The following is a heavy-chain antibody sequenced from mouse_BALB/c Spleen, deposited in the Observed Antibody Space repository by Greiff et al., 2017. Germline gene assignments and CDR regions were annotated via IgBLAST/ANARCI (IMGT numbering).Heavy chain of an antibody. J-gene: IGHJ2*01. D-gene: IGHD1-1*01. CDR3: TRRDYYGSSYDY. Sequence: QVQLQQPGAELVKPGASVKMSCKASGYTFTSYWMHWVKQRPGQGLEWIGVIDPSDSYTSYNQKFKGKATLTVDTSSSTAYMQLSSLTSEDSAVYYCTRRDYYGSSYDYWGQGTTLTVSS. CDR2: IDPSDSYT. CDR1: GYTFTSYW. V-gene: IGHV1S127*01.